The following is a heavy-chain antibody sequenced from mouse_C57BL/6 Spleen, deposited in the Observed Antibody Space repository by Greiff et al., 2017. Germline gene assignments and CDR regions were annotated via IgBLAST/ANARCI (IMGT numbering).Heavy chain of an antibody. CDR3: ARSRFLYYFDY. V-gene: IGHV1-18*01. CDR2: INPNNGGT. CDR1: GYTFTDYN. Sequence: VQLKESGPELVKPGASVKIPCKASGYTFTDYNMDWVKQSHGKSLEWIGDINPNNGGTIYNQKFKGTATLTVDKSSSTAYMRLRSLKSEDTAVYYCARSRFLYYFDYWGQGTTLTVSS. J-gene: IGHJ2*01.